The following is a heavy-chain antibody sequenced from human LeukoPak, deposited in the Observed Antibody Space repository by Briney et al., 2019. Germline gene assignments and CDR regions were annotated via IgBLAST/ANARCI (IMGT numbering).Heavy chain of an antibody. V-gene: IGHV3-74*01. Sequence: GGSLRLSCAASGFTFSSYWMHWVRQAPGKGLVWVSRIHTDGSVTNYADSVKGRFTIPRDNAKNTLYLQMNSLRAEDTAVYYCARVYVGTPTTYPYDYWGQGTLVTVSS. CDR3: ARVYVGTPTTYPYDY. CDR1: GFTFSSYW. J-gene: IGHJ4*02. CDR2: IHTDGSVT. D-gene: IGHD3-16*01.